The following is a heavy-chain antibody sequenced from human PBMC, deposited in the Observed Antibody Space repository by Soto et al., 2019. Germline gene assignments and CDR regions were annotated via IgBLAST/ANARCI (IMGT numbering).Heavy chain of an antibody. J-gene: IGHJ4*02. CDR2: IIPIFGTA. V-gene: IGHV1-69*13. CDR1: GGTFSSYA. Sequence: SVKVSCKASGGTFSSYAISWVRQAPGQGLEWMGGIIPIFGTANYAQKFQGRVTITADESTSTAYMELSSLRSEDTAVYYCARAKGRDGFLKAPYFDYWGQGTLVTVSS. D-gene: IGHD2-15*01. CDR3: ARAKGRDGFLKAPYFDY.